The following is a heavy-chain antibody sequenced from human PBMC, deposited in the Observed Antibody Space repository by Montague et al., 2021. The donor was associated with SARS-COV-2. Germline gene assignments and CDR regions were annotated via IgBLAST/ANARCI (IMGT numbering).Heavy chain of an antibody. V-gene: IGHV3-23*01. J-gene: IGHJ4*02. CDR1: GFTFSGYA. CDR3: AKDNRNEFGDHERDY. Sequence: SLRLSCAASGFTFSGYAMTWIRQAPGKGLEWLSAISGRGDFTFYADSVKGRFTISRDNSRNTVFLQVDSLRVDDTAMYYCAKDNRNEFGDHERDYWGQGTLVTVSS. CDR2: ISGRGDFT. D-gene: IGHD4-17*01.